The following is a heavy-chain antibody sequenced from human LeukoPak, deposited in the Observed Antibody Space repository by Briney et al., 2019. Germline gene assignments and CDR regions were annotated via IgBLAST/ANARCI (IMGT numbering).Heavy chain of an antibody. J-gene: IGHJ6*02. V-gene: IGHV3-21*01. D-gene: IGHD4-17*01. CDR3: ARDTVTRGYYYYYGMDV. Sequence: GGSLRLSCAASGFTFSSYSMNWVRQPPGKGLEWVSYIRSSSSYIYYADSVKGRFTISRDNAKNSLYLQMNSLRAEDTAVYYCARDTVTRGYYYYYGMDVWGQGTTVTVSS. CDR1: GFTFSSYS. CDR2: IRSSSSYI.